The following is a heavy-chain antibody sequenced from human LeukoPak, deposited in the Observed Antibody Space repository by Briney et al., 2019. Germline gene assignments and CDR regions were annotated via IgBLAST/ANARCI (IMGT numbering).Heavy chain of an antibody. CDR1: GFTFDDYA. CDR2: ISWNSDTI. CDR3: AKDTGGWPYYFDY. J-gene: IGHJ4*02. D-gene: IGHD6-19*01. V-gene: IGHV3-9*01. Sequence: GGSLRLSCAASGFTFDDYAMHWVRQAPGKGLEWVSGISWNSDTIGYADSVKGRFTISRDNAKNSLYLQMSSLRAEDTAFYYCAKDTGGWPYYFDYWGQGTLVTVSS.